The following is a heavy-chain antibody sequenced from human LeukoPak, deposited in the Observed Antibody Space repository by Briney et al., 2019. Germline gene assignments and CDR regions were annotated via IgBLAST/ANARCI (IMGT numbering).Heavy chain of an antibody. Sequence: ASVKVSCKASGYTFNGYYMHWLRQAPGQGLEWMGWINPNSGGTNYAQKFQGRVTITRDTSISTAYMELSRLRSDDTAVYYCARVNDHDAFDIWGQGTMVTVSS. D-gene: IGHD1-1*01. CDR3: ARVNDHDAFDI. V-gene: IGHV1-2*02. CDR2: INPNSGGT. J-gene: IGHJ3*02. CDR1: GYTFNGYY.